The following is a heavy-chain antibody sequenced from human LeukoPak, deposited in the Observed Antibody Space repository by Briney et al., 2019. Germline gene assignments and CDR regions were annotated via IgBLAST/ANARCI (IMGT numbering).Heavy chain of an antibody. V-gene: IGHV3-43*02. J-gene: IGHJ4*02. CDR2: IRGDGVST. CDR3: AKDIGGYSYAADY. CDR1: GFTFDDYA. D-gene: IGHD5-18*01. Sequence: PGGSLRLSCAASGFTFDDYAMHWVRQAPGKGLEWVSLIRGDGVSTYYADSVKGRFTISRDNNKNSLYLQMNSLRAEDTAFYYCAKDIGGYSYAADYWGQGTLVTVSP.